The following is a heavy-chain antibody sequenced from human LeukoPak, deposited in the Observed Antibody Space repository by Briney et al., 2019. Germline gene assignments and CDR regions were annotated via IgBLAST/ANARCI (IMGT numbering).Heavy chain of an antibody. CDR2: ISSGGNTI. J-gene: IGHJ2*01. Sequence: GGSLRLSCAASGFTFSSFEMNWVRQAPGQGLEWVSYISSGGNTIFYADSVKGRFTISRDNAKNSLYLQMNSLRAEDTALYYCARGCSTTSCYYWYFDLWGRGALVTVSS. D-gene: IGHD2-2*01. CDR3: ARGCSTTSCYYWYFDL. V-gene: IGHV3-48*03. CDR1: GFTFSSFE.